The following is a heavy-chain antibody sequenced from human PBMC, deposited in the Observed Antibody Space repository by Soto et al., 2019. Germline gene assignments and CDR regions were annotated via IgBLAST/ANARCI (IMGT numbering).Heavy chain of an antibody. Sequence: QVQLVQSGAEVKKPGASVKVSCKTSGYTFISYGISWVRQAPGQGLEWMGWISAYNGNTNYAQKVQGRVTMTTDTXXXXXXXXXXXXXXXXXXXXXXXXALGGPXXGFDPWGQGTLVIVSS. CDR1: GYTFISYG. J-gene: IGHJ5*02. V-gene: IGHV1-18*01. CDR3: XXALGGPXXGFDP. CDR2: ISAYNGNT. D-gene: IGHD1-26*01.